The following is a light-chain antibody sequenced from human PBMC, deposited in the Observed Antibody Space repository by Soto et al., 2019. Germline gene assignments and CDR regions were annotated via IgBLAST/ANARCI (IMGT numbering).Light chain of an antibody. CDR1: HVIDNW. V-gene: IGKV1-12*01. J-gene: IGKJ5*01. CDR3: QQSYSTSIT. CDR2: SAS. Sequence: DIQMTQSPSSVSASVGDRVTITCRASHVIDNWLAWYQQKPWKATKVLIYSASSLQSGVTSRFSGSGSGTDFNLNINYLQPEEFATYYCQQSYSTSITFGQGTRRDIK.